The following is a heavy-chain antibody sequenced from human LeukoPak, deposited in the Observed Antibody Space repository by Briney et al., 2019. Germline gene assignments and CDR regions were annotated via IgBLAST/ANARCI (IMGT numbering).Heavy chain of an antibody. D-gene: IGHD1-26*01. Sequence: PSGGSLRLSCAASGFTFSSYGMHWVRQAPGKGLEWVAFIRYDGSNKYYADSVKGRFTISRDNSKNTLFLQMNSLRPEDTAVYYCAKPAPGDPPTYFDSWGQGTLVTVSS. V-gene: IGHV3-30*02. CDR3: AKPAPGDPPTYFDS. CDR1: GFTFSSYG. J-gene: IGHJ4*02. CDR2: IRYDGSNK.